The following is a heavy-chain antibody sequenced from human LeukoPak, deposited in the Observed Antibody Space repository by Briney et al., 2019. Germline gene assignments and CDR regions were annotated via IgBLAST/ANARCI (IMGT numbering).Heavy chain of an antibody. D-gene: IGHD3-22*01. Sequence: SETLSLTCTVSGGSISSYYWSWIRQPPGNGLEWIGYIYYSGSTNYNPSLKSRVTISVDTSKNQFSLKLSSVTAADTAVYYCARLGTHYDSGPFDYWGQGTLVTVSS. CDR1: GGSISSYY. J-gene: IGHJ4*02. CDR3: ARLGTHYDSGPFDY. CDR2: IYYSGST. V-gene: IGHV4-59*08.